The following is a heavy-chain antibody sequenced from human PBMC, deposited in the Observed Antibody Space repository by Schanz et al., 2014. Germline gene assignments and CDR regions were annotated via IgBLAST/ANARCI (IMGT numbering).Heavy chain of an antibody. V-gene: IGHV1-69*02. CDR1: GDTFSSYT. J-gene: IGHJ6*02. Sequence: QVQLVQSGAEVKKPGSSVKVSCKASGDTFSSYTINWLRHAPGQGLEWMGRIIPITGITNYAQKFQGRVTFTADKSTSTAFLEVNSLRSEDTAVYYCARNYGGHSEESDRYGMDVWGQGTTVTVSS. CDR3: ARNYGGHSEESDRYGMDV. D-gene: IGHD4-17*01. CDR2: IIPITGIT.